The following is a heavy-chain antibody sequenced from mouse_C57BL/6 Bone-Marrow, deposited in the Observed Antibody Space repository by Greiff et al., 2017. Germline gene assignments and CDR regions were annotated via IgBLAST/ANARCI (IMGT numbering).Heavy chain of an antibody. V-gene: IGHV5-6*01. CDR3: ARRGWLLRYWYFDV. CDR2: LSSGGSYT. D-gene: IGHD2-3*01. Sequence: EVQGVESGGDLVKPGGSLKLSCAASGFTFSSYGMSWVRQTPDKRLEWVATLSSGGSYTYYPDSVKGRFTISRDNAKNTLYLQMSSLKSEDTAMYYCARRGWLLRYWYFDVWGTGTTVTVSS. CDR1: GFTFSSYG. J-gene: IGHJ1*03.